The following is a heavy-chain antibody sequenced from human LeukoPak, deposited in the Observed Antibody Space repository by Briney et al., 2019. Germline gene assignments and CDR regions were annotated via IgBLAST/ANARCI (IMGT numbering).Heavy chain of an antibody. CDR3: ARSYCRGGTCYSSAYYNGMDV. D-gene: IGHD2-15*01. Sequence: PSETLSLTCSVSGGSIRSADYYWSWIRQPPGKGPEWIGYIYYSGSTYYNPSLQSRVTISPDTPKSQFSLRLSSVTATDTAVYYCARSYCRGGTCYSSAYYNGMDVWGQGTTVIVSS. V-gene: IGHV4-30-4*01. CDR1: GGSIRSADYY. J-gene: IGHJ6*02. CDR2: IYYSGST.